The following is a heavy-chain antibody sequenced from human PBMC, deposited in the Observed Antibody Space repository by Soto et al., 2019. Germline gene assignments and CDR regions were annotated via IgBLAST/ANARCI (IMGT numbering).Heavy chain of an antibody. V-gene: IGHV4-59*01. CDR1: GGSISSYY. D-gene: IGHD6-13*01. Sequence: ASETLSLTCTVSGGSISSYYWSWIRQPPGKGLEWIGYIYYSGSTNYNPSLKSRVTISVDTSKNQFSLKLSSVTAADTAVYYCARLRTAAAANWFDPWGQETLVTVSS. CDR2: IYYSGST. CDR3: ARLRTAAAANWFDP. J-gene: IGHJ5*02.